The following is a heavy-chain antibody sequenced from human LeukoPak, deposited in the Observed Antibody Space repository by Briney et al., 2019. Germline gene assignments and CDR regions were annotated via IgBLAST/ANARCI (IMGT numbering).Heavy chain of an antibody. CDR1: GGSISSSSYY. Sequence: SETLSLTCTVSGGSISSSSYYWGWIRQPPGKGLEWIGSIYYSGSTYYNPSLKSRVTISVDTSKNQFSLKLSSVTAADTAVYYCVRHVRGTTRNYYFDYWGQGTLVTVSS. CDR3: VRHVRGTTRNYYFDY. CDR2: IYYSGST. V-gene: IGHV4-39*01. D-gene: IGHD1-1*01. J-gene: IGHJ4*02.